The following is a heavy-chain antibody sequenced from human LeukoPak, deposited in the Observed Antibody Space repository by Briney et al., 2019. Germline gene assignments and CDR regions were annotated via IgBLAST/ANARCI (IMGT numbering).Heavy chain of an antibody. D-gene: IGHD1-26*01. CDR3: ARRRGADTQN. CDR1: GGSISSSSYY. CDR2: IYYSGST. J-gene: IGHJ4*02. V-gene: IGHV4-39*01. Sequence: SETLSLTCTVSGGSISSSSYYWGWIRQPPGKGLEWIGSIYYSGSTYYNPSLKSRVTISVDTSKNQFSLKLSSVTAADTAVYYCARRRGADTQNWGQGTLVTVSS.